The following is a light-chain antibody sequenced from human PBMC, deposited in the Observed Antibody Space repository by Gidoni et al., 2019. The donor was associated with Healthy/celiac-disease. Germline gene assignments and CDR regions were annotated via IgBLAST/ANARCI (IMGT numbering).Light chain of an antibody. CDR3: QQRSNWPLIT. CDR1: QSVSSY. Sequence: EIVLKQSPATLSLSPGERATLSCRASQSVSSYLAWYQQKPVQAPRLLIYDASNRATGIPARFSGSGSGTDFTLTISSLEPEDFAVYYCQQRSNWPLITFGQXTRLEIK. CDR2: DAS. J-gene: IGKJ5*01. V-gene: IGKV3-11*01.